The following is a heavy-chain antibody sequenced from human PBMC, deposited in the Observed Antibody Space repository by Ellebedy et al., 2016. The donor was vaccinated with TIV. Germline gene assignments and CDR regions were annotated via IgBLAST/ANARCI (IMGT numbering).Heavy chain of an antibody. D-gene: IGHD7-27*01. V-gene: IGHV3-7*01. J-gene: IGHJ4*02. CDR3: ATESNWGIFDY. Sequence: PGGSLRLSCAASGFTFGSYWMSWVRQAPGKGLEWVANINQHGCDKYYVDSVKGRFTISRDNAKNSLYLQMNGLRAEDTAVYYCATESNWGIFDYWGQGTLVPVSS. CDR1: GFTFGSYW. CDR2: INQHGCDK.